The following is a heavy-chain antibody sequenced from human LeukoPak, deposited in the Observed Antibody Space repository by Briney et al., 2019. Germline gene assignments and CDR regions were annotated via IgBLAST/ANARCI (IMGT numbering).Heavy chain of an antibody. CDR3: VRRKDDSSGPDDY. V-gene: IGHV3-23*01. CDR2: ISGSGGST. Sequence: GGSLRPSCAASGFTFSSYAMSWVRQAPGKGLEWVSAISGSGGSTYYADSVKGRFTISRDNAQNSLYLQMNSLGAEDTAVYYCVRRKDDSSGPDDYWGQGTLVTVSS. CDR1: GFTFSSYA. J-gene: IGHJ4*02. D-gene: IGHD3-22*01.